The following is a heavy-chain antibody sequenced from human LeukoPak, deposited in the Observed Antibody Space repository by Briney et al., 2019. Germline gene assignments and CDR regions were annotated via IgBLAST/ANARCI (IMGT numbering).Heavy chain of an antibody. CDR2: IYYGSVFYSVST. CDR1: DGSISSSSYY. V-gene: IGHV4-39*07. J-gene: IGHJ5*02. D-gene: IGHD5-12*01. Sequence: SETLSLTCTVSDGSISSSSYYWGWIRQPPGKGLEWIGSIYYGSVFYSVSTYYNPSLKSRVTMSGDTSKNQFSLKLSSVTAADTAVYYCARRGYSGYRQAKNWFDPWGQGTLVTVSS. CDR3: ARRGYSGYRQAKNWFDP.